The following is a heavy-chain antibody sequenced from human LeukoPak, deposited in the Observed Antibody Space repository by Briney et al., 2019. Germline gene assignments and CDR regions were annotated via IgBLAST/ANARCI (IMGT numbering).Heavy chain of an antibody. D-gene: IGHD3-3*01. J-gene: IGHJ3*02. V-gene: IGHV4-34*01. CDR2: INHSGST. CDR3: ARGRLWSGYYTGRDAFDI. CDR1: GGSFSGYY. Sequence: SETLSLTCAVYGGSFSGYYWSWIRQPPGKGLEWIGEINHSGSTNYNPSLKSRVTISVDTSKNQFSLKLSSVTAADTAVYYCARGRLWSGYYTGRDAFDIWGQGTMVTVSS.